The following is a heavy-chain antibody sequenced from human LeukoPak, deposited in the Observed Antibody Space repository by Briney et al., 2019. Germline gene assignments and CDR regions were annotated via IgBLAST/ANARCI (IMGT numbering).Heavy chain of an antibody. D-gene: IGHD3-3*01. V-gene: IGHV3-9*01. CDR3: AKIGVTGSWFFDL. Sequence: PGRSLRLSCAASGFTFDDYAMHWVRQAPGKGLEWVSGISWNSGSIGYADSVKGRFTISRDNAKNSLYLQMNNMGAEDTAIYFCAKIGVTGSWFFDLWGRGTLLSVSS. J-gene: IGHJ2*01. CDR2: ISWNSGSI. CDR1: GFTFDDYA.